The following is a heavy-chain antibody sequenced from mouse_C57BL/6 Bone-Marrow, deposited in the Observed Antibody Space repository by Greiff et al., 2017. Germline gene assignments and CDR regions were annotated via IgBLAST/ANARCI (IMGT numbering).Heavy chain of an antibody. J-gene: IGHJ1*03. CDR3: ARWLPSTFLYWYFDV. Sequence: VQLQQSGPELVKPGASVKISCKASGYAFSSSWMNWVKQRPGKGLEWIGRIYPGDGDTNYNGKFKGKATLTADKSSSTAYMQLSSLTSEDSAVYFCARWLPSTFLYWYFDVWGTGTTVTVSS. CDR1: GYAFSSSW. D-gene: IGHD2-2*01. V-gene: IGHV1-82*01. CDR2: IYPGDGDT.